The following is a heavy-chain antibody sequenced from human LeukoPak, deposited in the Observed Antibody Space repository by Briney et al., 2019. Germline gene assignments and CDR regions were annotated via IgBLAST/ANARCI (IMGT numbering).Heavy chain of an antibody. J-gene: IGHJ6*02. Sequence: GGPLRLFCGASGFTFSSYAMNWVRQARDKGLEGVAFIYYDGSGSYYGDSVKGRFTLSRDNSKNTLYLQMNSLRAEDTAVYYCARYYGSGRGYYGLDVWGQGTTVTVSS. V-gene: IGHV3-33*08. CDR2: IYYDGSGS. CDR3: ARYYGSGRGYYGLDV. CDR1: GFTFSSYA. D-gene: IGHD3-10*01.